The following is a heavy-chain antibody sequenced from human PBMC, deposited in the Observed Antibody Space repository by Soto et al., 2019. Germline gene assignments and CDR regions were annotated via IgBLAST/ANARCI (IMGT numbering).Heavy chain of an antibody. CDR1: GGSFSGYY. Sequence: SETLSLTCAVYGGSFSGYYWSWIRQPPGKGLEWIGEINHSGSTNYNPSLKSRVTISVDTSKNQFSLKLSSVTAADTAVYYCARGPYYYGSGSYGSSYYYYYGMDVWGQGTTVT. V-gene: IGHV4-34*01. CDR2: INHSGST. J-gene: IGHJ6*02. CDR3: ARGPYYYGSGSYGSSYYYYYGMDV. D-gene: IGHD3-10*01.